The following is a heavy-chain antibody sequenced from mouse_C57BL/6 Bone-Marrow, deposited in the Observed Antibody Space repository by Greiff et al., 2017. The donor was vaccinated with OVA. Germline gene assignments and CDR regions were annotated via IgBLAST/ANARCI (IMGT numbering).Heavy chain of an antibody. V-gene: IGHV1-59*01. Sequence: VQLQQPGAELVRPGTSVKLSSKASGYTFTSYWMHWVKQRPGQGLEWIGVIDPSDSYTNYNQKFKGKATLTVDTSSSTAYMQLSSLTSEDSAVYYCAREDGAQARFAYWGQGTLVTVSA. CDR2: IDPSDSYT. J-gene: IGHJ3*01. D-gene: IGHD3-2*02. CDR3: AREDGAQARFAY. CDR1: GYTFTSYW.